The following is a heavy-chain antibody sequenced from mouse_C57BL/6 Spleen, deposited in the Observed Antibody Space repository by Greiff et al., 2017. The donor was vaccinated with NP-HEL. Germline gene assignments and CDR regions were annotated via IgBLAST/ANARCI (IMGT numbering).Heavy chain of an antibody. D-gene: IGHD1-1*01. CDR2: IWSGGST. Sequence: QVHVKQSGPGLVQPSQSLSITCTVSGFSLTSYGVHWVRQSPGKGLEWLGVIWSGGSTDYNAAFISRLSISKDNSKSQVFFKMNSLQADDTAIYYCARKGNYGDYYAMDYWGQGTSVTVSS. V-gene: IGHV2-2*01. J-gene: IGHJ4*01. CDR3: ARKGNYGDYYAMDY. CDR1: GFSLTSYG.